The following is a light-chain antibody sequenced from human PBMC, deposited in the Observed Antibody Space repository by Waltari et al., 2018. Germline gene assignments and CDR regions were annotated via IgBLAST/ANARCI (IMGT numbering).Light chain of an antibody. J-gene: IGLJ3*02. V-gene: IGLV2-18*01. Sequence: QSALPQPPSVSGSPGQSVTISCTGTNSDVGSYNGVSWYQPPPGTAPKLMIYEVSNRPSGVPDRFSGSKSGNTASLTISGLQAEDEADYYCSLYTSSSAYWVFGGGTKLTVL. CDR2: EVS. CDR1: NSDVGSYNG. CDR3: SLYTSSSAYWV.